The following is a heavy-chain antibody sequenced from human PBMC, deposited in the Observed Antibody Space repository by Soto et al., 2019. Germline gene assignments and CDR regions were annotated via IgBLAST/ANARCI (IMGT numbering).Heavy chain of an antibody. Sequence: DVRLLESGGGLVQPGGSLRLSCAASGFTFSSYSMSWVRQAPGKGLEWVSTIGTSASTYYGDSVRGRFTISRDNSRNTRYLQMNSLRAEDTAVYSCADLSRYCTSSDCDWGQGTLVTVSS. J-gene: IGHJ4*02. CDR1: GFTFSSYS. D-gene: IGHD2-8*01. CDR3: ADLSRYCTSSDCD. V-gene: IGHV3-23*01. CDR2: IGTSAST.